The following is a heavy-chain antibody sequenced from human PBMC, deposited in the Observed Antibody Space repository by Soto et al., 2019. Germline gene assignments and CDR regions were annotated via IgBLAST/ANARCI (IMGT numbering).Heavy chain of an antibody. CDR3: GKVLIGATRHTDVDS. J-gene: IGHJ4*02. CDR1: GVSLNSGHYY. V-gene: IGHV4-39*01. CDR2: IYYDEST. Sequence: SETLSLTCTVSGVSLNSGHYYWVWIRQSPGKGLAWIASIYYDESTYYSPSLKSRVTISTDKPKNQFSLTLKSVTAADTAVYYCGKVLIGATRHTDVDSWGQGALVTVSS. D-gene: IGHD2-15*01.